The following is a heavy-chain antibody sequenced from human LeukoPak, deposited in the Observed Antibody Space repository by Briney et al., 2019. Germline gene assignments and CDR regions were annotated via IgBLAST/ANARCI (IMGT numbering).Heavy chain of an antibody. CDR2: IIPILGIA. CDR3: ARNTADILTGYPPVFDY. V-gene: IGHV1-69*04. D-gene: IGHD3-9*01. Sequence: ASVKVSCKASGGTFSSYAISWVRQAPGQGLEWMGRIIPILGIANYAQKFQGRVTITADKSTSTAYMELSSLRSEDTAVYYCARNTADILTGYPPVFDYWGQGTLVTVSS. J-gene: IGHJ4*02. CDR1: GGTFSSYA.